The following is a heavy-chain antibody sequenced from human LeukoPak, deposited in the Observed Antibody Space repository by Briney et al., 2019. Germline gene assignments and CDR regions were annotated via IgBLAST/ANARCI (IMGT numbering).Heavy chain of an antibody. CDR3: ARVRDWSGYYLVGWFDP. V-gene: IGHV4-34*01. Sequence: SETLSLTCAVYGGSFSGYYWSWIRQPPGKGLEWIGEINHSGSTNYNPSLKSRVTISVDTSKNQFSLKLSSVTAADTAVYYCARVRDWSGYYLVGWFDPWGQGTLVTVSS. J-gene: IGHJ5*02. CDR2: INHSGST. D-gene: IGHD3-3*01. CDR1: GGSFSGYY.